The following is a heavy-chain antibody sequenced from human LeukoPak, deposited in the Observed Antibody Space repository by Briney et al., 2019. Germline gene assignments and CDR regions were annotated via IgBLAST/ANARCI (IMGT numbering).Heavy chain of an antibody. D-gene: IGHD2-2*01. J-gene: IGHJ6*02. CDR1: GGTISSGDYY. Sequence: SETLSLTCNVFGGTISSGDYYWSWIRQPPEKGLEWVGYISYIGSTYYNPSLKSRVTISVYTSKNQFSLKLSSVTAADTAVYYCARRRIVPAASIYGMDVWGQGTTVAVSS. CDR2: ISYIGST. CDR3: ARRRIVPAASIYGMDV. V-gene: IGHV4-30-4*01.